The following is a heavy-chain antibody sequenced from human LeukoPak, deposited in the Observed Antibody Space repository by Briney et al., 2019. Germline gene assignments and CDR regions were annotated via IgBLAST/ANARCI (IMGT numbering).Heavy chain of an antibody. CDR2: ITSTSTYI. V-gene: IGHV3-21*01. CDR3: VRRGPNNSCLDY. D-gene: IGHD2/OR15-2a*01. CDR1: GFTFSSYT. J-gene: IGHJ4*02. Sequence: PGGSLRLSCAAYGFTFSSYTFKWVRQAPGKGLEWVASITSTSTYIYYADSVQGRFAVSRDNAKNSLYLQMNSLRAEDTAVFYCVRRGPNNSCLDYWGQGTLVTVSS.